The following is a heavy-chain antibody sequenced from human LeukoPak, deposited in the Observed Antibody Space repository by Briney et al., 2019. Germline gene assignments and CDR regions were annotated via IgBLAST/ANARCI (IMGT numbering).Heavy chain of an antibody. CDR1: GGSISSDY. V-gene: IGHV4-59*01. CDR3: ARERHGHPFDS. CDR2: ISYSGST. J-gene: IGHJ4*02. Sequence: RPSETLSLTCTVSGGSISSDYWTWIRQPPGKGLEWIGYISYSGSTNYNPSLTSRLTISRDTSKNHFSLNLGSVTAADTAVYYCARERHGHPFDSWGQGTLVTVSS.